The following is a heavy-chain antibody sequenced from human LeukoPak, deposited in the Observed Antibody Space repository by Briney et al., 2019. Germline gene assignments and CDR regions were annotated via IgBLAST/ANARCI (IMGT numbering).Heavy chain of an antibody. J-gene: IGHJ2*01. CDR1: GGSISSGDYY. Sequence: PSETLSLTCTVSGGSISSGDYYWSWIRQPPGKGLEWIGYIYYSGSTNYNPSLKSRVTISVDTSKNQFSLKLSSVTAADTAVYYCAKVNYDFWADWYFDLWGRGTLVTVSS. CDR3: AKVNYDFWADWYFDL. D-gene: IGHD3-3*01. CDR2: IYYSGST. V-gene: IGHV4-61*08.